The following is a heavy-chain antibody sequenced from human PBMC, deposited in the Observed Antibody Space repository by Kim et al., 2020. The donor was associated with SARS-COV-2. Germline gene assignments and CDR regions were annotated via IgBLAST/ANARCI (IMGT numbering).Heavy chain of an antibody. J-gene: IGHJ1*01. CDR3: ARGPYSSGWCGEYFQH. V-gene: IGHV4-34*01. Sequence: SLNSRVTISVDTSKNQFSLKLSSVTAADTAVYYWARGPYSSGWCGEYFQHWGQGTLVTVSS. D-gene: IGHD6-19*01.